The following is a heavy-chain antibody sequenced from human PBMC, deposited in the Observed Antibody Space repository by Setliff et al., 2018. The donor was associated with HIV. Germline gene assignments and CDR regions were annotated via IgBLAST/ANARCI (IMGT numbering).Heavy chain of an antibody. CDR2: MYYRGRT. Sequence: SETLSLTCTVSGGSISSSGYYWGWIRQPPGKGLEWIGNMYYRGRTYYNPSLKSRVIIYVGTSKNQFSLKLSSVTAADTAVYYCARQGSLCPDCYLDSWGQGTLVTVSS. CDR1: GGSISSSGYY. CDR3: ARQGSLCPDCYLDS. V-gene: IGHV4-39*01. D-gene: IGHD2-21*01. J-gene: IGHJ4*02.